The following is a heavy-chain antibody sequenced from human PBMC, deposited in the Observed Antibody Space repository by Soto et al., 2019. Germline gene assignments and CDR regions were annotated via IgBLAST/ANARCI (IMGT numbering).Heavy chain of an antibody. J-gene: IGHJ5*02. CDR2: INSDGSST. CDR1: GFTFSSYW. D-gene: IGHD3-3*02. Sequence: EVQLVESGGGLVQPGGSLRLSCAASGFTFSSYWMHWVRQAPGKGLVWVSRINSDGSSTSYADSVKGRFTISRDNAKNTLYLQMNSLRAEDTAVYYCARDPQPHPSIPGGEYNWFDPWGQGTLVTVSS. V-gene: IGHV3-74*01. CDR3: ARDPQPHPSIPGGEYNWFDP.